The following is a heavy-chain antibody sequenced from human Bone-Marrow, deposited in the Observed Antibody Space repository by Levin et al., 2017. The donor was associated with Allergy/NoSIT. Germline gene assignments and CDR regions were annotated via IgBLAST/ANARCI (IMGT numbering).Heavy chain of an antibody. CDR1: GDSVSNNNYY. V-gene: IGHV4-39*01. Sequence: PSETLSLTCSVSGDSVSNNNYYWAWIRQSPGKGLEWIGSIHHTGITFYNPSVKSRVTMSVDTSRNQFSPNVTSVTAADTAIYFCARPRSGWYVFDFWGQGTMVTVSS. J-gene: IGHJ4*02. CDR2: IHHTGIT. D-gene: IGHD6-19*01. CDR3: ARPRSGWYVFDF.